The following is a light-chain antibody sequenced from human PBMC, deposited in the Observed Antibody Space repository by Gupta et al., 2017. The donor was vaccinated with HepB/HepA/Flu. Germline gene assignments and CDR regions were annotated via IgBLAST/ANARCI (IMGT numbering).Light chain of an antibody. Sequence: DIPLTQSPSFLSASVGDRVTITCRASQGISSYLAWYQQKPGKAPKLLIYAASTLQSGVPSRFSFSGSGTEFTLTISSLQPEDFATYDCQQLKSYTPGFTFGPGTKVDIK. V-gene: IGKV1-9*01. CDR1: QGISSY. J-gene: IGKJ3*01. CDR2: AAS. CDR3: QQLKSYTPGFT.